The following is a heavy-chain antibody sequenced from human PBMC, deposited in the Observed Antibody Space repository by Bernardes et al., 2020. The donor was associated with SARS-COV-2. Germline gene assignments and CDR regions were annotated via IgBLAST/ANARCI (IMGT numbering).Heavy chain of an antibody. CDR3: AKVLYYYGSGSYPDY. CDR2: LSYDGRNQ. J-gene: IGHJ4*02. CDR1: GFTFRSSG. V-gene: IGHV3-30*18. Sequence: GGSLPPSCAASGFTFRSSGLHWVRQDPGTGLAWVAVLSYDGRNQYYADSVKGRFTISRDNSKNTLYLQMNSLRAEDTAVYYCAKVLYYYGSGSYPDYWGQGTLVTVS. D-gene: IGHD3-10*01.